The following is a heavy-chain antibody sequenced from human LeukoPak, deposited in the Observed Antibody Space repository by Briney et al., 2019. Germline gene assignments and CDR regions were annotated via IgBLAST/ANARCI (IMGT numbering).Heavy chain of an antibody. D-gene: IGHD6-13*01. CDR3: ARVVAAAGTYYSNGMDV. CDR2: TDDRSKWYN. J-gene: IGHJ6*02. Sequence: SQTLSLTCAISGDTVSSNSAAWDWIRQSPSSGLEWLGRTDDRSKWYNDYAVSVKGRITINPDTSKNQFSLQLNSVTPEDTAVYYCARVVAAAGTYYSNGMDVWGQGTTVTVSS. V-gene: IGHV6-1*01. CDR1: GDTVSSNSAA.